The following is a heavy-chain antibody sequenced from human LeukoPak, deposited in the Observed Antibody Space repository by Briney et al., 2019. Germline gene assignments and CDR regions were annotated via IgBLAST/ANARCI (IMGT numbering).Heavy chain of an antibody. CDR1: GYTFTSYA. CDR3: ARDLRGYSYGLGTTFEY. J-gene: IGHJ4*02. V-gene: IGHV7-4-1*02. D-gene: IGHD5-18*01. CDR2: INTNTGNP. Sequence: GASVKVSCKASGYTFTSYAMNWVRQAPGQGLEWMGWINTNTGNPTYAQGFTGRFVFSLDTSVSTAYLQISSLKAEDTAMYYCARDLRGYSYGLGTTFEYWGQGTLVTVSS.